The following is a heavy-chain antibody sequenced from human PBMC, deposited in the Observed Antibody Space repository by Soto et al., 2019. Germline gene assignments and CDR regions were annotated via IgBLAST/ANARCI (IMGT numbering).Heavy chain of an antibody. CDR2: INHSGST. Sequence: ETLSLTCAVYGGSFSGYYWSWIRQPPGKGLEWIGEINHSGSTNYNPSLKSRVTISVDTSRNQFSLKLSSVTAADTAVYYCASRMITFGGVIVPNGYYFDYWGQGTLVTVSS. J-gene: IGHJ4*02. V-gene: IGHV4-34*01. CDR3: ASRMITFGGVIVPNGYYFDY. D-gene: IGHD3-16*02. CDR1: GGSFSGYY.